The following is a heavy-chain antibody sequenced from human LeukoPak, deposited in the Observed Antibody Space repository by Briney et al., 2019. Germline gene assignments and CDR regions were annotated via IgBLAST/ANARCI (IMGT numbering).Heavy chain of an antibody. CDR3: ARGRLYCSSTSCSPPFFDY. Sequence: ASVKVSCKASGYTFTGYYMHRVRQAPGQGLEWMGRINPNSGGTNYAQKFQGRVTMTRDTSISTAYMELSRLRSDDTAVYYCARGRLYCSSTSCSPPFFDYWGQGTLVTVSS. CDR2: INPNSGGT. J-gene: IGHJ4*02. D-gene: IGHD2-2*01. V-gene: IGHV1-2*06. CDR1: GYTFTGYY.